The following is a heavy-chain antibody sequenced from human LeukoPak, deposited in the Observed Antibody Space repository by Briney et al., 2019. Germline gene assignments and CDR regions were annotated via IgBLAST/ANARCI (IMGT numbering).Heavy chain of an antibody. CDR2: INHSGST. CDR3: ARGGSGWYQDF. CDR1: GGSFSGYY. Sequence: PSETLSLTCAVYGGSFSGYYWSWIRQTPGKGLEWIGEINHSGSTNYNPSLKSRVTISVDTSKSQFSLKLNSVTAADTAVYHCARGGSGWYQDFWGQGTQVTVSS. J-gene: IGHJ4*02. V-gene: IGHV4-34*01. D-gene: IGHD6-19*01.